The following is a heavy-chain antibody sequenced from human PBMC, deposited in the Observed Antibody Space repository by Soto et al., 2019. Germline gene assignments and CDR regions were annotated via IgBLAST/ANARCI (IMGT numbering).Heavy chain of an antibody. CDR1: GFTFSSYA. D-gene: IGHD3-22*01. CDR3: AEDLGDYYDSSGSLGDAFDI. V-gene: IGHV3-23*01. CDR2: ISGSGGST. J-gene: IGHJ3*02. Sequence: PGGSLRLSCAASGFTFSSYAMSWVRQAPGKGLEWVSAISGSGGSTYYADSVKGRFTISRDNSKNTLYLQMNSLRAEDTAVYYCAEDLGDYYDSSGSLGDAFDIWGQGTMVTVSS.